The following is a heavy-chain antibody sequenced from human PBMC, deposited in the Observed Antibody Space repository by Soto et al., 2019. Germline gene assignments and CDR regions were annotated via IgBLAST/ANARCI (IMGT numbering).Heavy chain of an antibody. CDR3: AKVRYYYDSSGYYDY. D-gene: IGHD3-22*01. V-gene: IGHV3-43*01. CDR1: GFTFDDYT. CDR2: ISWDGGST. J-gene: IGHJ4*02. Sequence: EVQLVESGGVVVQPGGSLRLSCAASGFTFDDYTMHWVRQAPGKGLEWVSLISWDGGSTYYADSVKGRFTISRDNSKNSLYLQMNSLRTEDTALYYCAKVRYYYDSSGYYDYWGQGTLVTVSS.